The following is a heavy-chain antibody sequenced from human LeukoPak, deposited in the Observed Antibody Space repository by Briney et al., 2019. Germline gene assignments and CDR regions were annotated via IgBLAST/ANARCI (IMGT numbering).Heavy chain of an antibody. D-gene: IGHD3-10*01. CDR1: GFTFSSYW. Sequence: PGGSLRLSCAASGFTFSSYWMSWVRQAPGKGLEWMANIKPDGSEKYYVDSVRGRFTISRDNAKNSLYLQMNSLRAEDTAVYYCARGYYGSGSDPNFHHWGQGTLVTVSS. CDR3: ARGYYGSGSDPNFHH. J-gene: IGHJ1*01. CDR2: IKPDGSEK. V-gene: IGHV3-7*01.